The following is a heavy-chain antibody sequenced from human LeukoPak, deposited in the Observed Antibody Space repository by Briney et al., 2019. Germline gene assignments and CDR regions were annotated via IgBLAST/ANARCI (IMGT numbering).Heavy chain of an antibody. V-gene: IGHV3-20*04. CDR1: GFTFDDFG. J-gene: IGHJ5*02. CDR2: IDWKGGST. CDR3: ARDADIVVVPGSRGFDP. D-gene: IGHD2-2*01. Sequence: GGSLRLSCAASGFTFDDFGMSWVRQAPGKGLEWLSGIDWKGGSTSYADSVKGRFTISRDNAKNSLYLQMNSLRAEDTAFYYCARDADIVVVPGSRGFDPWGQGTLVTVSS.